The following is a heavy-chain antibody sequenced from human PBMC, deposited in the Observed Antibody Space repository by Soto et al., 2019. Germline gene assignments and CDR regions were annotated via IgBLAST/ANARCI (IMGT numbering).Heavy chain of an antibody. CDR2: ISGSGDSA. CDR1: GFTFSSYA. Sequence: EVQLLESGGGLVQPGGSLRLSCAASGFTFSSYAMTWVRQAPGKGLEWVSSISGSGDSAYYEDSVKGRFTISRDNSKNTLYLQMSSLRAEDTAVYYCAKEGYFGYYYGLDVWGQGTTVTVSS. CDR3: AKEGYFGYYYGLDV. V-gene: IGHV3-23*01. J-gene: IGHJ6*02. D-gene: IGHD3-9*01.